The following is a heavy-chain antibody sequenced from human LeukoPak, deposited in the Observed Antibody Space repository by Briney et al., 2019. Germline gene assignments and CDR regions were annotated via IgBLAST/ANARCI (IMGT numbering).Heavy chain of an antibody. CDR3: AGIWTGGY. V-gene: IGHV1-46*01. J-gene: IGHJ4*02. CDR2: INPSGGST. Sequence: ASVKVSCKASGGTFSSYAISWVRQAPGQGLEWMGIINPSGGSTSYAQKFQGRVTMTRDMSTSTVYMELSSLRSEDTAVYYCAGIWTGGYWGQGTLVTVSS. D-gene: IGHD3/OR15-3a*01. CDR1: GGTFSSYA.